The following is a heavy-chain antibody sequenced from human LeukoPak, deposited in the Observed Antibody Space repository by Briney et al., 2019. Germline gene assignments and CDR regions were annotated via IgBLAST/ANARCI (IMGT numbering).Heavy chain of an antibody. CDR2: IVVGSGNT. V-gene: IGHV1-58*02. CDR3: AAEGPNWGSPFDY. Sequence: SVKVSCKASGFTFTSSAMQWVRQARGQRLEWIGWIVVGSGNTNYAQKFQERVTITRDMSTSTAYMELSSLRSEDTAVYYCAAEGPNWGSPFDYWGQGTLVTVPS. D-gene: IGHD7-27*01. CDR1: GFTFTSSA. J-gene: IGHJ4*02.